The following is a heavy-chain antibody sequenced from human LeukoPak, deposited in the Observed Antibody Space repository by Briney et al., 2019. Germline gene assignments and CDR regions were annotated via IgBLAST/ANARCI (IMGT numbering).Heavy chain of an antibody. Sequence: SETLSLTCTVSGYSISSGYYWGWIRQPPGKGLEWIGSIYHSASTYYNPSLKSRVTISVDTSKNQFSLKLSSVTAADTAVYYCASRGGYKFRFTDYYYYYMDVWGNGTTVTVSS. V-gene: IGHV4-38-2*02. CDR2: IYHSAST. CDR3: ASRGGYKFRFTDYYYYYMDV. D-gene: IGHD5-24*01. CDR1: GYSISSGYY. J-gene: IGHJ6*03.